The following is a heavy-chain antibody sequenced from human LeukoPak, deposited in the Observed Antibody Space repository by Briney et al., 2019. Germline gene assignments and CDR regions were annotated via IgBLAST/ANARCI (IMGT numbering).Heavy chain of an antibody. D-gene: IGHD3-10*01. Sequence: SETLSLTCTVSGGSISSYYWSWIRQPAGKGLEWIGRIYTSGSTNYNPSLKSRVTISVDTSKNQFSLKLSSVTAADTAVYYCARDIGSGPYYYYMDVWGKGTTVTVSS. CDR3: ARDIGSGPYYYYMDV. CDR1: GGSISSYY. CDR2: IYTSGST. V-gene: IGHV4-4*07. J-gene: IGHJ6*03.